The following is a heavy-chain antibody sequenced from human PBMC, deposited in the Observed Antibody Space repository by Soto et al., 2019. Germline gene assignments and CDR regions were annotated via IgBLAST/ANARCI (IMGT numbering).Heavy chain of an antibody. CDR3: AKDIVVVISHDAFDI. Sequence: GGSLRLSCAASGFTFSSYGMHWVRQAPGKGLEWVAVISYDGSNKYYADSVKGRFTISRDNSKNTLYLQMNSLRAEDTAVYYCAKDIVVVISHDAFDIWGQGTMVTVSS. CDR2: ISYDGSNK. D-gene: IGHD2-15*01. CDR1: GFTFSSYG. V-gene: IGHV3-30*18. J-gene: IGHJ3*02.